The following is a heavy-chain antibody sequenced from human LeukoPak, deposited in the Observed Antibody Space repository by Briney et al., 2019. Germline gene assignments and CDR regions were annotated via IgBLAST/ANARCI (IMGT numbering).Heavy chain of an antibody. J-gene: IGHJ4*02. CDR2: IGYDGSKK. Sequence: GGSLRLSCAASGFTFSSNGMHWVRQAPGKGLEWVAVIGYDGSKKYYADSVKGRLTISRDNSKNTLDLQMDSLRAEDTAVYYCARMSGSHIDYWGQGTLVTVSS. D-gene: IGHD1-26*01. CDR3: ARMSGSHIDY. CDR1: GFTFSSNG. V-gene: IGHV3-33*01.